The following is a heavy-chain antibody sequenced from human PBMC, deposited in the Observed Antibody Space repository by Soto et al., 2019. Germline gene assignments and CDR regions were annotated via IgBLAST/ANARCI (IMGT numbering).Heavy chain of an antibody. Sequence: QVQLVESGGGVVQPGRSLRLSCAASGFTFSSYGMHWVRQAPGKGLEWVAVIWYDGSNKYYADSVKGRFTISRDNSKNTLYLQMNSLRAEDTAVYYCARECWDCGGDQFDYWGQGTLVTVSS. CDR1: GFTFSSYG. V-gene: IGHV3-33*08. J-gene: IGHJ4*02. D-gene: IGHD2-21*02. CDR3: ARECWDCGGDQFDY. CDR2: IWYDGSNK.